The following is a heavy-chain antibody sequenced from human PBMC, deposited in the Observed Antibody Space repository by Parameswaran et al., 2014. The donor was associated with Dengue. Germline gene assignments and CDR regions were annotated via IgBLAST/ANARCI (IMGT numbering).Heavy chain of an antibody. V-gene: IGHV4-59*01. D-gene: IGHD4-17*01. J-gene: IGHJ3*02. Sequence: VRQGSREGTGVDWVYLLQWEHQLQPSLKSRVTISVDTSKNQFSLKLSSVTAADTAVYYCAREDDYGDNDAFDIWGQGTMVTVSS. CDR3: AREDDYGDNDAFDI. CDR2: LLQWEH.